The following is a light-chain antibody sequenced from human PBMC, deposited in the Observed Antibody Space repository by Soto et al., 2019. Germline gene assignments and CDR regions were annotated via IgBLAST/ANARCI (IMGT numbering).Light chain of an antibody. J-gene: IGKJ1*01. CDR3: QQRSNWPWT. CDR2: DAS. Sequence: EIVLTQSLATLSLSPGERATLSCRASQSVSSYLAWYQQKPGQAPRLLIYDASNRATGIPARFSGSGSGTDFTLTISSLEPEDLAVYYCQQRSNWPWTFGQGTKVEI. V-gene: IGKV3-11*01. CDR1: QSVSSY.